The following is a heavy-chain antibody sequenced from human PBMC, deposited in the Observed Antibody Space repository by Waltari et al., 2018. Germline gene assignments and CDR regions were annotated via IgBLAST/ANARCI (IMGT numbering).Heavy chain of an antibody. V-gene: IGHV4-30-4*01. J-gene: IGHJ4*02. CDR2: IYNSGST. CDR3: ARAGVGATMGFGY. Sequence: QVQLQESGPGLVKPSQTLSLPCPVLAGSYSSCAYYRSWLRQPPGKGLEWIGYIYNSGSTYYNPSLKSRVTISVDTSKNQFALKLSSVTAADTAVDYCARAGVGATMGFGYWGQGTLVTVSS. D-gene: IGHD1-26*01. CDR1: AGSYSSCAYY.